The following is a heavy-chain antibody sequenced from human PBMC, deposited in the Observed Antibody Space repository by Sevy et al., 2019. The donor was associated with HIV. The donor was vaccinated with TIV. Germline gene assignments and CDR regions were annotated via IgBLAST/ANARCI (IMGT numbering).Heavy chain of an antibody. CDR1: EFTFSSYW. CDR2: INQDGSEE. D-gene: IGHD3-16*01. CDR3: ARTGSYADTYFYYYAMDV. Sequence: GGSLRLSCAASEFTFSSYWMTWVRQVPGKGLEWVANINQDGSEENYADSVKGRFTIFRDNAKKSLFLQMNSLRAEDTAVYHCARTGSYADTYFYYYAMDVWGQGTTVTVSS. J-gene: IGHJ6*02. V-gene: IGHV3-7*01.